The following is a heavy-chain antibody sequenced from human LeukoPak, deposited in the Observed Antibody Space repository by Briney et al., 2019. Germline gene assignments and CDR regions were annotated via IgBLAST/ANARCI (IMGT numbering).Heavy chain of an antibody. V-gene: IGHV3-7*05. CDR2: INPDGSDK. J-gene: IGHJ4*02. CDR3: ARDRRIAAAGTYYFDY. Sequence: GGSLRLSCAASGFTFSRQWMSWVRQAPGKGLEWVANINPDGSDKYYVDSVKGRFTISRDNAKSSLYLQMNSLRAEDTAVYYCARDRRIAAAGTYYFDYWGQGTLVTVSS. CDR1: GFTFSRQW. D-gene: IGHD6-13*01.